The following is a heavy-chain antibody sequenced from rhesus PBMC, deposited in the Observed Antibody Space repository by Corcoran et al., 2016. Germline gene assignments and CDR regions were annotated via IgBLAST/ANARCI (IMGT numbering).Heavy chain of an antibody. J-gene: IGHJ3*01. Sequence: QLQLQESGPGLVKPSETLSLTCAVSGGSISSGYDWSWIRQPPGKGLEWIGYIYGSSGSTNYNPSLKNRVTISKDASKNQFSLKLSSVTAADTAVYYCAAKLGNDAFDFWGQGLRVTVSS. CDR2: IYGSSGST. V-gene: IGHV4-76*01. CDR3: AAKLGNDAFDF. CDR1: GGSISSGYD. D-gene: IGHD1-1*01.